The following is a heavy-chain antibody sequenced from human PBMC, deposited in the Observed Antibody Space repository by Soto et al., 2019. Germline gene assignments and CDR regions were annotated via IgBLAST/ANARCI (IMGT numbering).Heavy chain of an antibody. J-gene: IGHJ6*02. CDR1: GYTFTSYD. D-gene: IGHD6-6*01. V-gene: IGHV1-8*01. CDR3: ARAWQLVPRYYYYGVDV. Sequence: ASVKVSCKSSGYTFTSYDINWVRQATGQGLEWMGWMNPNSGNTGYAQKFQGRVTMTRNTSISTAYMELMSLRSDDTAVYYCARAWQLVPRYYYYGVDVWGQGTLVTVSS. CDR2: MNPNSGNT.